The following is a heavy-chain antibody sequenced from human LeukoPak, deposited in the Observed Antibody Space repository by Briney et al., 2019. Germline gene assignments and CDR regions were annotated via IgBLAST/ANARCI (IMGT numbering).Heavy chain of an antibody. Sequence: PSETLSLTCTVSGGSISSHYWSWIRQPPGKGLEWIGYIYYSGSTNYNPSLKSQVTISVDTSKNQFSLKLSSVTAADTAVYYCARDGEWELLKNYFDYWGQGTLVTVSS. CDR1: GGSISSHY. V-gene: IGHV4-59*11. J-gene: IGHJ4*02. CDR3: ARDGEWELLKNYFDY. CDR2: IYYSGST. D-gene: IGHD1-26*01.